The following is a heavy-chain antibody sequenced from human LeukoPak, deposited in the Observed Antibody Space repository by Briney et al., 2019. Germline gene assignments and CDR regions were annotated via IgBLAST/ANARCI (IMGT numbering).Heavy chain of an antibody. CDR3: ASSILFREYYYYGMDV. D-gene: IGHD2-21*01. J-gene: IGHJ6*02. Sequence: GGSLRLSCAASGFTFSSYWMSWVRQAPGKGLEWVANIKQDGSEKYYVDSVKGRFTISRDNAKNSLYLQMNSLRAEDTAVYYRASSILFREYYYYGMDVWGQGTTVTVSS. V-gene: IGHV3-7*03. CDR2: IKQDGSEK. CDR1: GFTFSSYW.